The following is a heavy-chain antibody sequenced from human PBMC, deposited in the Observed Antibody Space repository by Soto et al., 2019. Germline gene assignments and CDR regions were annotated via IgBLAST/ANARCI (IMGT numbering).Heavy chain of an antibody. J-gene: IGHJ5*02. CDR3: ARCTVDTIVTSGWCHYLDP. CDR2: VSGSGGTT. D-gene: IGHD6-19*01. V-gene: IGHV3-23*01. CDR1: GFTFSSSA. Sequence: EVQLLDSGGGLVQPGGSLRLSCAASGFTFSSSAMSWVRQAPGKGLEWVSAVSGSGGTTYYADSVRGRFTISRDNSKNTLNVQMTSLRAEDTAIYFCARCTVDTIVTSGWCHYLDPWGQGTLVTVSS.